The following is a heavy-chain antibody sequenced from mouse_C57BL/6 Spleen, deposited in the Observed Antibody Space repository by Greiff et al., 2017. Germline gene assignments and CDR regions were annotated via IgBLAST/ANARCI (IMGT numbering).Heavy chain of an antibody. D-gene: IGHD1-1*01. CDR2: ISDGGSYT. J-gene: IGHJ4*01. Sequence: EVKLLESGGGLVKPGGSLKLSCAASGFTFSSYAMSWVRQTPEQRLEWVATISDGGSYTYYPDNVKGRFTISRDNAKNNLYLQMSHLKSEDTAMYYCASSIYYYGSSPYYYAMDYWGQGTSVTVSS. CDR3: ASSIYYYGSSPYYYAMDY. CDR1: GFTFSSYA. V-gene: IGHV5-4*03.